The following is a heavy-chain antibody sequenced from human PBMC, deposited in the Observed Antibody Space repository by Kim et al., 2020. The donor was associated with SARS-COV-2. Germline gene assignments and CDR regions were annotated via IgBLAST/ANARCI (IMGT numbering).Heavy chain of an antibody. V-gene: IGHV1-69*04. J-gene: IGHJ6*03. CDR3: ARNPAGQLVLYYYMDV. CDR2: IIPILGIA. D-gene: IGHD6-6*01. CDR1: GGTFSSYA. Sequence: SVKVSCKASGGTFSSYAISWVRQAPGQGLEWMGRIIPILGIANYAQKFQGRVTITADKSTSTAYMELSSLRSEDTAVYYCARNPAGQLVLYYYMDVWGKGTTVTVSS.